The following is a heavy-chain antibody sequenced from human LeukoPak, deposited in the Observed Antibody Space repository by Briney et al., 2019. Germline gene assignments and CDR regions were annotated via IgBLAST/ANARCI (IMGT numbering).Heavy chain of an antibody. CDR1: GGTFSSYA. CDR2: IIPIFGTA. D-gene: IGHD2-21*02. V-gene: IGHV1-69*13. J-gene: IGHJ2*01. CDR3: ARHPLVTRWYFDL. Sequence: SVKVSCKASGGTFSSYAISWVRQAPGQGLEWMGGIIPIFGTANYAQKFQGRVTITAGESTSTAYMELSSLRSEDTAVYYCARHPLVTRWYFDLWGRGTLVTVSS.